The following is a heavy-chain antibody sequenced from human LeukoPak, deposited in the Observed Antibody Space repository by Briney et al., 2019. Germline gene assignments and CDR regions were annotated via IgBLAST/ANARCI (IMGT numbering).Heavy chain of an antibody. J-gene: IGHJ4*02. D-gene: IGHD1-14*01. CDR2: IYYSGST. CDR3: ARTDLTEDSEY. V-gene: IGHV4-61*01. Sequence: SETLSLSCTVSGGSVSSGPYYWSWIRQPPGKGLEWIDYIYYSGSTNYNPSLKNRVTISADTSKNQFSLKLSSVTAADTAVYYCARTDLTEDSEYWGLGTLVTVSS. CDR1: GGSVSSGPYY.